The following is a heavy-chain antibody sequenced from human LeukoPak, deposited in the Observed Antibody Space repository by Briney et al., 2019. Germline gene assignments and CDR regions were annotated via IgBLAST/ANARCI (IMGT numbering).Heavy chain of an antibody. Sequence: PGGSLRLSCAASGFTFSSYAMSWVRQAPGKGLELVANIKQDRSEKYYVDSVKGRFTISRDNAKNSLYLQMNSLRTEDTAFYYCAKDFYRFGEFDGFDPWGQGTLVTVSS. CDR1: GFTFSSYA. D-gene: IGHD3-10*01. CDR3: AKDFYRFGEFDGFDP. V-gene: IGHV3-7*03. CDR2: IKQDRSEK. J-gene: IGHJ5*02.